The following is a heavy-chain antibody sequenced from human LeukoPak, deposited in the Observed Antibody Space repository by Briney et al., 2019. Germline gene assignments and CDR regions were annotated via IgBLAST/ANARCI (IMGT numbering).Heavy chain of an antibody. D-gene: IGHD2-2*02. CDR1: GFTFSSYA. CDR3: AKVWCSSTSCYTNYYYYMDV. V-gene: IGHV3-23*01. Sequence: GGSLRLSCAASGFTFSSYAMSWVRQAPGKGLEWVSAISGSGGSTYYADSVKGRFTISRDNSKNTLYLQMNSLRAEDTAVYYCAKVWCSSTSCYTNYYYYMDVWGKGTTVTVSS. CDR2: ISGSGGST. J-gene: IGHJ6*03.